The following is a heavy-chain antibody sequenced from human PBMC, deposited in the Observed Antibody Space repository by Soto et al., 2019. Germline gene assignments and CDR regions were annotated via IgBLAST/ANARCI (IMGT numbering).Heavy chain of an antibody. V-gene: IGHV4-34*02. CDR3: ATRITVFGLLIPPFDP. Sequence: QVHLQQWGAGLLKPSETLSLTCAVYGGSVNGYYWNWIRQPPGKGLEWIGEINHTGGTHYNPSLKHRVTMSVDTSKHQFSLRLSSVTAADTAIYYCATRITVFGLLIPPFDPWGQGTQVTVSS. D-gene: IGHD3-3*01. CDR2: INHTGGT. J-gene: IGHJ5*02. CDR1: GGSVNGYY.